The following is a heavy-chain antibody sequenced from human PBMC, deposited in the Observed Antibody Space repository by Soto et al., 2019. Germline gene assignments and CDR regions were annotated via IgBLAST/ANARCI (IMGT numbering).Heavy chain of an antibody. CDR3: ARDRRSVAYYYYYGMDV. J-gene: IGHJ6*02. CDR2: INAGNGNT. CDR1: GYTFTSYA. V-gene: IGHV1-3*01. Sequence: ASVKVSCKASGYTFTSYAMHWVRQAPGQRLEWMGWINAGNGNTKYSQKFQGRVTITRDTSASTAYMELSSLRAEDTAVYYCARDRRSVAYYYYYGMDVWGQGTTVTVSS.